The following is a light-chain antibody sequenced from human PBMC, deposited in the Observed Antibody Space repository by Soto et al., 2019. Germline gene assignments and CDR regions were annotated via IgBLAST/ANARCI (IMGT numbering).Light chain of an antibody. CDR2: LNSDGSH. V-gene: IGLV4-69*01. Sequence: QLVLTQSPSASASLGASVKLTCTLSSGHSSYAIAWHQQQPEKGPRYLMKLNSDGSHSKGDGIPDRFSGSSSGAERYLTIPSLQSEDEADYYCQTWGTGNVVFGGGTKVTVL. J-gene: IGLJ2*01. CDR1: SGHSSYA. CDR3: QTWGTGNVV.